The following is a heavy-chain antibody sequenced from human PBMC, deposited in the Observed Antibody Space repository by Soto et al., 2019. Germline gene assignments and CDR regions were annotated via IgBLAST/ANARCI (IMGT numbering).Heavy chain of an antibody. CDR3: AKDLGYGGNYYGMDV. D-gene: IGHD1-26*01. V-gene: IGHV3-23*01. J-gene: IGHJ6*02. CDR1: GFTFSNYA. CDR2: IRASGSSA. Sequence: EVQLLESGGGLVQPGGSLRLSCAASGFTFSNYAMTWVRQAPGKGLEWVSGIRASGSSAYYADSVKGRFTISRDNSKNTLYLQMNSLRDEDSAEYCCAKDLGYGGNYYGMDVWGQGTTVTVSS.